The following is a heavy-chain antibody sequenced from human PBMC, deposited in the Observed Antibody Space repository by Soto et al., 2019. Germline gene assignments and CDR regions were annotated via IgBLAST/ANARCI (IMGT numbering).Heavy chain of an antibody. D-gene: IGHD2-21*01. CDR2: FDPENGKT. J-gene: IGHJ4*02. Sequence: GASVKVSCKVSGYTLTELSMHWVRQAPGKGLEWMGCFDPENGKTNYAQKFQGRVTMTTDTSTSTAYMELRCLRSDDTAVYYCARGGDVDYWGQGTLVTVSS. V-gene: IGHV1-24*01. CDR1: GYTLTELS. CDR3: ARGGDVDY.